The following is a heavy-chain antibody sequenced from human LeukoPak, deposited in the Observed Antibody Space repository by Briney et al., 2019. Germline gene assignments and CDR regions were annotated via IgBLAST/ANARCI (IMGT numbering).Heavy chain of an antibody. V-gene: IGHV4-59*12. D-gene: IGHD3-10*01. J-gene: IGHJ4*02. CDR2: IYYTGST. CDR3: ARDFGDKLDY. Sequence: SETLSLTCTVSGGSISNYYWSWSRQPPGKGLEWIGYIYYTGSTNYNPSLKSRVTISVDTSKNQFSLKLSSVTAADTAVYYCARDFGDKLDYWGQGTLVTVSS. CDR1: GGSISNYY.